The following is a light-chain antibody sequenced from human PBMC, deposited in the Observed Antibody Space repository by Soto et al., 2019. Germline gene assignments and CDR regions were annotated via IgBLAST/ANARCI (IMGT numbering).Light chain of an antibody. CDR1: SGHSSYI. J-gene: IGLJ3*02. V-gene: IGLV4-60*03. CDR3: ETWDINSWV. CDR2: VEGSGTY. Sequence: QSVLTQSSSASASLGSSVNLTCTLSSGHSSYIIAWHQQQPGKVPRYLMKVEGSGTYNKGSGVPDRFTGSSSGADRYLTISSRQSEDEADYYCETWDINSWVFGGGTKVTVL.